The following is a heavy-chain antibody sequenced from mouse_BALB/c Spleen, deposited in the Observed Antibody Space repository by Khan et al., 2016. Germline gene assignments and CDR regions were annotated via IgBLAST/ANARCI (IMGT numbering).Heavy chain of an antibody. J-gene: IGHJ2*01. Sequence: EVELVESGGGLAKPGGSLKLSCAASGFAFSSYDMSWVRQTPEKRLEWVAYISSGGGSTFYPDTVKGRFTISRDNAKNTLYLQMSSLKSEDTAMYYCASGYDDFDYWGQGTTLTVSS. D-gene: IGHD2-14*01. CDR1: GFAFSSYD. CDR2: ISSGGGST. CDR3: ASGYDDFDY. V-gene: IGHV5-12-1*01.